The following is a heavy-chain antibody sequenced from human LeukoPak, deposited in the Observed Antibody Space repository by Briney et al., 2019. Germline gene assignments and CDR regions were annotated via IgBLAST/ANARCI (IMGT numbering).Heavy chain of an antibody. J-gene: IGHJ4*02. CDR1: GWFFSGCY. V-gene: IGHV4-34*01. CDR2: INHSGST. Sequence: PSETLSLTCAVYGWFFSGCYWSWIRQPPGKGLEWIGEINHSGSTNYNPSLKSRVTISVDTSKNQFSLKLSSVTAADTAVYYCARGRITMVRGVRTFDYWGQGTLVTVSS. D-gene: IGHD3-10*01. CDR3: ARGRITMVRGVRTFDY.